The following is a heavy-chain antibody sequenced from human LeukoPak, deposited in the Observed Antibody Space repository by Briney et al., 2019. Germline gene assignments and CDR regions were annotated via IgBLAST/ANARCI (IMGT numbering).Heavy chain of an antibody. J-gene: IGHJ4*02. V-gene: IGHV1-2*02. D-gene: IGHD2-2*02. CDR1: GYTFTGYY. CDR3: ARPGYCSSTSCYTKYNFN. Sequence: GASVKVSCKASGYTFTGYYMHWVRQAPGQGLEWMGWINPNSGGTNYAQKFQGRVTMTRDTSISTAYMGLSRLRSDDTAVYYCARPGYCSSTSCYTKYNFNWGQGTLVTVSS. CDR2: INPNSGGT.